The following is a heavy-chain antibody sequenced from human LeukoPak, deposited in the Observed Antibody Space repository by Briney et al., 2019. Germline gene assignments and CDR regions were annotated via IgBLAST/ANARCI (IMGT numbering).Heavy chain of an antibody. CDR1: GYTFTGYY. CDR2: INPNSGGT. CDR3: ARDPGVAVAGNYYYYGMDV. D-gene: IGHD6-19*01. J-gene: IGHJ6*02. V-gene: IGHV1-2*04. Sequence: ASVKVSCKASGYTFTGYYMHWVRQAPGRGLEWMGWINPNSGGTNYAQKFQGWVTMTRDTSISTAYMELSRLRSDDTAVYYCARDPGVAVAGNYYYYGMDVWGQGTTVTVSS.